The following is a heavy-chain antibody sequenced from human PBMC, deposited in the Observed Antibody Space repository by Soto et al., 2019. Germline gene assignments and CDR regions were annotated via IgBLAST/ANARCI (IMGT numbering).Heavy chain of an antibody. CDR3: ARDRGVYYPGAFDI. CDR1: GGSISSGGYY. V-gene: IGHV4-31*03. CDR2: IYYSGST. Sequence: QVQLQESGPGLVKPSQTLSLTCTVSGGSISSGGYYWSWIRQHPGKGLEWIGYIYYSGSTYYNPSLKSRVTISVDPSKNQCSLKLRSVTAADTAVYYCARDRGVYYPGAFDIWGQGTMVTVSS. D-gene: IGHD2-8*01. J-gene: IGHJ3*02.